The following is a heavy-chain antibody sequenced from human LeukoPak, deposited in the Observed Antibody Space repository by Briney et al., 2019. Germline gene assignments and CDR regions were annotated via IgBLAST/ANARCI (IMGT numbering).Heavy chain of an antibody. V-gene: IGHV3-74*01. J-gene: IGHJ4*02. CDR3: ARDRSASFDY. CDR2: INSDGSST. Sequence: GGSLRLSCAASGFTFSSYWMHWVRQAPGKGLAWVSRINSDGSSTSYADSVKGRFTISRDNAKNTLYLQMNSLRAEDTAVYYCARDRSASFDYWGQGTLVTVSS. CDR1: GFTFSSYW.